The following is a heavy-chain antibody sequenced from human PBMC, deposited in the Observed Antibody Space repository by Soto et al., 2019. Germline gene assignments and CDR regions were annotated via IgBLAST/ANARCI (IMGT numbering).Heavy chain of an antibody. V-gene: IGHV4-39*01. CDR1: GGSISSSSYY. CDR3: ARHVYDFWSGYYFDY. CDR2: IYYSGST. Sequence: SETLSLTCTVSGGSISSSSYYWGWIRQPPGKGLEWIGSIYYSGSTYYNPALKSRFTISVDTSKNQFSLKLSSVTAADTAVYYCARHVYDFWSGYYFDYWGQGTLVTVSS. J-gene: IGHJ4*02. D-gene: IGHD3-3*01.